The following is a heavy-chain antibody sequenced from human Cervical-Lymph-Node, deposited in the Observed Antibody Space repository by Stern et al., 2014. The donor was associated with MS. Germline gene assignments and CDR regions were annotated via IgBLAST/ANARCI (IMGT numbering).Heavy chain of an antibody. D-gene: IGHD2-21*02. J-gene: IGHJ4*02. Sequence: QVTLRESGPTLVKPTQTLTLTCTFSGFSLSTSGVGVGWIRQPPGKALEWLALIFWDDEKHYSPSLKNRLTITKDTSRNQVVLTMTKMVPADTGTYYCAHAPFCGGVCYRDWGQGTLVTVSS. V-gene: IGHV2-5*02. CDR2: IFWDDEK. CDR1: GFSLSTSGVG. CDR3: AHAPFCGGVCYRD.